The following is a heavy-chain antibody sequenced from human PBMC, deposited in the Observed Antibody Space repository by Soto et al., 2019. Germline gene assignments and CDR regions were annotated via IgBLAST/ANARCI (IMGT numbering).Heavy chain of an antibody. Sequence: GGSLRLSCAASGFTFSSYAMSWVRQAPGKGLEWVSAISGSGGSTYYADSVKGRFTISRDNSKNTLYLQMNSLRAEDTAVYYCAKRGYGELYYYGMDVWGQGTTVTVSS. CDR1: GFTFSSYA. D-gene: IGHD3-10*01. J-gene: IGHJ6*02. V-gene: IGHV3-23*01. CDR3: AKRGYGELYYYGMDV. CDR2: ISGSGGST.